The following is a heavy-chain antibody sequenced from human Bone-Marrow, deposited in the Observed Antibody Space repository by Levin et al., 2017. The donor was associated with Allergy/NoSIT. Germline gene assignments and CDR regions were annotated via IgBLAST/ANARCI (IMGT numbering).Heavy chain of an antibody. CDR3: ARDAGVVGARRDAFDI. D-gene: IGHD1-26*01. Sequence: SETLSLTCTVSGGSINSSNWWSWVRQSPGMGLEWLGAIYHVGNTNYNPSLKSRVTLSIDKSKNQFSLNLKSLTAADTAIYYCARDAGVVGARRDAFDIWGQGTLVTVSS. CDR2: IYHVGNT. J-gene: IGHJ3*02. CDR1: GGSINSSNW. V-gene: IGHV4-4*02.